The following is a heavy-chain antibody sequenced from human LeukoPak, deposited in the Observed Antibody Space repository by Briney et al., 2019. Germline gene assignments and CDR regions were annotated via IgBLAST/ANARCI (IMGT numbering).Heavy chain of an antibody. CDR1: GGSISSYY. CDR3: ARAPGSDYYPYYYMDV. D-gene: IGHD4-17*01. J-gene: IGHJ6*03. Sequence: SETLSLTCTVSGGSISSYYWSWIRQPPGKGLEWIGCIYYSGSTNYNPSLKSRVTISVDTSKNQFSLKVSSVTAADTAVYYCARAPGSDYYPYYYMDVWGKGTTVTVSS. CDR2: IYYSGST. V-gene: IGHV4-59*01.